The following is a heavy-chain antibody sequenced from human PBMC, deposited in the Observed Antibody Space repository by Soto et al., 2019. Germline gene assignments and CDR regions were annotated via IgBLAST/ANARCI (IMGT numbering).Heavy chain of an antibody. J-gene: IGHJ4*02. CDR2: IYYSGST. V-gene: IGHV4-31*03. D-gene: IGHD5-18*01. CDR3: ARDNKRYSYGIDY. CDR1: GGSISSGGYS. Sequence: QVQLQESGPGLVKPSQPLSLPCTFSGGSISSGGYSWSWIRQHPGKGLEWIGYIYYSGSTYYNPSLKSRVTISVDTSKNQFSLKLSSVTAADTAVYYCARDNKRYSYGIDYWGQGTLVTVSS.